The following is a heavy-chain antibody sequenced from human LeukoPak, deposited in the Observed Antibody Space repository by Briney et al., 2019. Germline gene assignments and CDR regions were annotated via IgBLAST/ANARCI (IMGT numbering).Heavy chain of an antibody. CDR3: ARETVRGVGPDFDY. V-gene: IGHV4-34*01. J-gene: IGHJ4*02. D-gene: IGHD3-10*01. CDR1: GGSFSGYY. CDR2: INHSGST. Sequence: SETLSLTCAVYGGSFSGYYWSWIRQPPGKGLEWIGEINHSGSTNYNPSLKSRVTISIDTSKNQFSLRLTSVTAADTAVYYCARETVRGVGPDFDYWGQGILVTVSS.